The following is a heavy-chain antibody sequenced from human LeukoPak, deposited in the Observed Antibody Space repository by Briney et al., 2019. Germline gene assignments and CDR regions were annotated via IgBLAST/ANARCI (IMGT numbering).Heavy chain of an antibody. CDR3: AHHGSGWYGYYGMDV. Sequence: GGSLRLSCTASGFTFGDYAMSWVRQAPGKGLEWVGFIRSKAYGGTTEYAASVKGRFTISRDDSKGIAYLQMNSLRADDTAVYYCAHHGSGWYGYYGMDVWGQGTTVTVSS. V-gene: IGHV3-49*04. D-gene: IGHD6-19*01. CDR2: IRSKAYGGTT. J-gene: IGHJ6*02. CDR1: GFTFGDYA.